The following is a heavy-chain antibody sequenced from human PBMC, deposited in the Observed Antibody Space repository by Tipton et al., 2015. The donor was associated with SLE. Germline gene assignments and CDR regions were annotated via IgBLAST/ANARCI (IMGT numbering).Heavy chain of an antibody. D-gene: IGHD2-15*01. CDR1: GGSISSHY. V-gene: IGHV4-59*11. Sequence: LRLSCTVSGGSISSHYWSWIRQPPGKGLEWIGYIYYSGSTNYNPSLKSRVTISVDTSKNQFSLKLSSVTAADTAVYYCVLLELPLGYCSGGSCPDAFDIWGQGTMVTVSS. J-gene: IGHJ3*02. CDR3: VLLELPLGYCSGGSCPDAFDI. CDR2: IYYSGST.